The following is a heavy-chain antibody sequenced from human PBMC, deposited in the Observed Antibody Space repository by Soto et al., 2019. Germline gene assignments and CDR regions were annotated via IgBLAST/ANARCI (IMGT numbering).Heavy chain of an antibody. J-gene: IGHJ3*01. Sequence: QITLKESGPTLVKPTQTLTLTCTFSGFSLSTSGVGVGWIRQPPGKALDWLALIYWDDDKRYSPSLKSRLTNTKDTSKNQVGLTMTNMDPVDTSTYYGAHSRDAYQLRAFDVWGQGTMVTVSS. V-gene: IGHV2-5*02. D-gene: IGHD2-2*01. CDR1: GFSLSTSGVG. CDR2: IYWDDDK. CDR3: AHSRDAYQLRAFDV.